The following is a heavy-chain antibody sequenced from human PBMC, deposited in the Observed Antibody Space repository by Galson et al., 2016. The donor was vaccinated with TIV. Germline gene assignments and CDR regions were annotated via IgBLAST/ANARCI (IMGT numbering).Heavy chain of an antibody. D-gene: IGHD1-26*01. Sequence: SLRLSCAASGLSVNINYMTWVRQAPGKGLEWVSLISDGGKTSYPDSVRGRFTISRDNSKNTLYLQMNSLRVEDTAVYYCARDRIVDAYYYHYYYGMDVWGQGTAVIVSS. J-gene: IGHJ6*02. V-gene: IGHV3-66*02. CDR2: ISDGGKT. CDR1: GLSVNINY. CDR3: ARDRIVDAYYYHYYYGMDV.